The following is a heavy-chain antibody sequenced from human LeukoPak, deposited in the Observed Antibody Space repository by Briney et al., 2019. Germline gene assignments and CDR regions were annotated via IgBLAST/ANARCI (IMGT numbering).Heavy chain of an antibody. J-gene: IGHJ5*02. CDR3: ARGEEVIVVGWFDR. CDR2: INHRGRT. V-gene: IGHV4-34*01. D-gene: IGHD3-22*01. Sequence: PAETLSLTCAVYGGSFSGYYWSWLREPPGKGLEWIGEINHRGRTNYNPSLKSRVTISVDTSKNQFSLKLSSVTDADMALYYCARGEEVIVVGWFDRWGQGTLVTVSS. CDR1: GGSFSGYY.